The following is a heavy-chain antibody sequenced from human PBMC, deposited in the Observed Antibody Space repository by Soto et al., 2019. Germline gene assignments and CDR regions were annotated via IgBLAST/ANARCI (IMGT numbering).Heavy chain of an antibody. V-gene: IGHV1-18*01. CDR2: ISAYNGNT. CDR3: ERVWDIVLVPAVSNWVDP. D-gene: IGHD2-2*01. Sequence: QVQLVQSGDEVKKPGASVKVSCKASGYTFTSYGSRWARQVPGQGREWMGWISAYNGNTNYAPKLQGRVTMTTDTSTSTAYMELRSLRSDDTAVYYCERVWDIVLVPAVSNWVDPWGQGTLVTVSS. CDR1: GYTFTSYG. J-gene: IGHJ5*02.